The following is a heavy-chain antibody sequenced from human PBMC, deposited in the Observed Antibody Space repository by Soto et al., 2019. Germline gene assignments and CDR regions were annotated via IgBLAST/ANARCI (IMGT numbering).Heavy chain of an antibody. J-gene: IGHJ4*02. Sequence: SVKVSCKASGFTFINSAIQWVRQARGQRLEWMGWIVVGSGHINYAQKFQERLSITRDMSTSTAYMELSSLTLEDTAVYYCAAVQGGGATLHFWGPGTLVTVSS. V-gene: IGHV1-58*02. CDR2: IVVGSGHI. D-gene: IGHD1-26*01. CDR1: GFTFINSA. CDR3: AAVQGGGATLHF.